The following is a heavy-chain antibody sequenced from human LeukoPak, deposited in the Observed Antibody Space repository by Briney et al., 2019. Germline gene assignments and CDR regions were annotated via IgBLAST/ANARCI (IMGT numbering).Heavy chain of an antibody. CDR2: INHSGST. CDR1: GGSFSGYY. D-gene: IGHD2-2*02. J-gene: IGHJ6*03. Sequence: SETLSLTCAVYGGSFSGYYWSWIRQPPGKGLEWIGEINHSGSTNYNPSLKSRVTISVDTSKNQFSLKLSSVTAADTAVYYCAGALGYCSSTSCYTLKYYYYMDVWGKGTTVTVSS. CDR3: AGALGYCSSTSCYTLKYYYYMDV. V-gene: IGHV4-34*01.